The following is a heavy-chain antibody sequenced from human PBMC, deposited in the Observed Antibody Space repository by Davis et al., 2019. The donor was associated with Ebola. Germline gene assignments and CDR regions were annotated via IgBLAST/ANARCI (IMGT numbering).Heavy chain of an antibody. CDR1: AYIFTSYG. CDR2: IGIYNLKT. D-gene: IGHD2-15*01. J-gene: IGHJ4*02. CDR3: ARGSENYCIGTTCYLSEADF. Sequence: ASAKVSCNASAYIFTSYGINWIRQAPGQGLEWMGWIGIYNLKTHYAPKFQGRVSLTTDTTSTAYMELRSLRSDDTAVYYCARGSENYCIGTTCYLSEADFWGQGAQVTVS. V-gene: IGHV1-18*01.